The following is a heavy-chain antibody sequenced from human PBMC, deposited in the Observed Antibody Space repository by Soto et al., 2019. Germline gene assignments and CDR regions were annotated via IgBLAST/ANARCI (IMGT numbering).Heavy chain of an antibody. CDR2: INSDGSST. D-gene: IGHD3-3*01. J-gene: IGHJ4*02. Sequence: PGGSLRLSCAASGFTFSSYWMHWVRQAPGKGLVWVSRINSDGSSTSYADSVKGRFTISRDNAKNTLYLQMNSLRAEDTAVYYCATLLGAATRSGSSHAEYYFDYWGQGTLVTVS. CDR3: ATLLGAATRSGSSHAEYYFDY. V-gene: IGHV3-74*01. CDR1: GFTFSSYW.